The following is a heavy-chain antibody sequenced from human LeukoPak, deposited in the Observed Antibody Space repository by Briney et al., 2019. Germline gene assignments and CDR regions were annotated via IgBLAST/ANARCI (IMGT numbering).Heavy chain of an antibody. Sequence: SETLSLTCTVSGDSIRSISYYWGWIRQTPGKRLEWIATMYYSGTSYYNPSLKSRLTTFVDTSKNQLSLKLTSVTAADTAVYYWGTPGALVATAGRFDYWGQGIQVTVSS. V-gene: IGHV4-39*01. CDR1: GDSIRSISYY. CDR3: GTPGALVATAGRFDY. CDR2: MYYSGTS. J-gene: IGHJ4*02. D-gene: IGHD1-14*01.